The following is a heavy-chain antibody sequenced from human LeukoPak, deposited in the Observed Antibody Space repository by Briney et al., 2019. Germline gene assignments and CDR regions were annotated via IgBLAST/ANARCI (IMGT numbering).Heavy chain of an antibody. D-gene: IGHD3-9*01. CDR2: IKQDGSEK. J-gene: IGHJ4*02. CDR3: ARSPSRGILTGYYYYFDY. V-gene: IGHV3-7*01. Sequence: GGSQRLSCAASGFTFISYWMSWVGQAPGRGLDWVAKIKQDGSEKYYVDSVKGRFTISRDNAKNSLYLQMNRLRAEDTAVYYCARSPSRGILTGYYYYFDYWGQGTLVTVSS. CDR1: GFTFISYW.